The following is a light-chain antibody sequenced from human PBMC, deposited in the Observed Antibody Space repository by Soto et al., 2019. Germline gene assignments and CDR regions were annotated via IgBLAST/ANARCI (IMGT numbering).Light chain of an antibody. CDR1: SSDVGGYNY. CDR3: SSYVGSSTLVV. V-gene: IGLV2-14*01. Sequence: QSVLTQPASVSGSPGQSITISCTGTSSDVGGYNYVSWYQHHPGKAPKLMIYMVSNRPSGVSNRFSGSKSGNTAYLTISGLQTEDEADYYCSSYVGSSTLVVFGGGTKLTVL. J-gene: IGLJ3*02. CDR2: MVS.